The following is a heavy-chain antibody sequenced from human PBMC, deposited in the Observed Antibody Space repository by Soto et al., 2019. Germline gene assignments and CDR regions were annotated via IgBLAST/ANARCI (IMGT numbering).Heavy chain of an antibody. D-gene: IGHD4-17*01. CDR1: GFTFNTYW. CDR3: ASSTTVTEGKYYYYMDV. V-gene: IGHV3-7*01. CDR2: INQDGSEQ. Sequence: GGSLRLSCAVSGFTFNTYWMSWVRQAPGEGLEWVANINQDGSEQFYVDSVKGRFSISRDNDKSSVYLQMNRLRVEDTAVYYCASSTTVTEGKYYYYMDVWGKGTTVTVSS. J-gene: IGHJ6*03.